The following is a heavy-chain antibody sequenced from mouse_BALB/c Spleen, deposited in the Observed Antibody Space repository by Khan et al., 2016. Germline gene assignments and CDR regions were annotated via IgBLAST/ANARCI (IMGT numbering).Heavy chain of an antibody. Sequence: QVQLQQSGAELAKPGASVKMSCKASGYTFTNYYIHWVKQRPGQGLEWIGYINPRIDYTEYNQKFKDKATLTADKSSSTAYMQLTSLTSEDSAVXYCSRDLGRGYWGQGTTLTVSS. CDR3: SRDLGRGY. V-gene: IGHV1-4*01. J-gene: IGHJ2*01. CDR1: GYTFTNYY. D-gene: IGHD4-1*01. CDR2: INPRIDYT.